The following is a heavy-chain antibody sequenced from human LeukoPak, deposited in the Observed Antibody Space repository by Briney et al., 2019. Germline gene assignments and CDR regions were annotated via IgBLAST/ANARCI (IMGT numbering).Heavy chain of an antibody. Sequence: PGGSLRLSCVGSGVTFSNAWMSWIRQAPGKGLQWVGHIKSKSDGGTTEYAAPAKGRFTISRDDSKNTLYLQMNSLKSEDAALYYCTALGAASEYWGQGALVTVSS. D-gene: IGHD2-15*01. CDR1: GVTFSNAW. CDR2: IKSKSDGGTT. J-gene: IGHJ4*02. V-gene: IGHV3-15*01. CDR3: TALGAASEY.